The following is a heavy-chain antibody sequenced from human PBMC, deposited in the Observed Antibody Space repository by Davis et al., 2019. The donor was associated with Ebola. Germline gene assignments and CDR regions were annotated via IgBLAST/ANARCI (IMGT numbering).Heavy chain of an antibody. Sequence: AASVKVSCKASGGTFSSYAISWVRQAPGQGLEWMGGIIPIFGTANYAQKFQGRVTITADESTSTAYMELSSLRSEDTAVYYCARGDCSGGSCLNAFDIWGQGTMVTVSS. CDR3: ARGDCSGGSCLNAFDI. CDR1: GGTFSSYA. D-gene: IGHD2-15*01. CDR2: IIPIFGTA. J-gene: IGHJ3*02. V-gene: IGHV1-69*13.